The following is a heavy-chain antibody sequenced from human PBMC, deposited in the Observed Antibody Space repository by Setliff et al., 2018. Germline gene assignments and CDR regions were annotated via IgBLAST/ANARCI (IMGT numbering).Heavy chain of an antibody. D-gene: IGHD3-22*01. Sequence: SETLSLTCTVSGGSISSGSFYWSWIRQPAGKGLEWIGHIYTSGSTNYNPSLKTRVAISVDTSKNQFSLKLSSVTAADTAVYYCARDVYLYDSSGYYYEMAQWYFDLWG. J-gene: IGHJ2*01. CDR2: IYTSGST. CDR1: GGSISSGSFY. V-gene: IGHV4-61*09. CDR3: ARDVYLYDSSGYYYEMAQWYFDL.